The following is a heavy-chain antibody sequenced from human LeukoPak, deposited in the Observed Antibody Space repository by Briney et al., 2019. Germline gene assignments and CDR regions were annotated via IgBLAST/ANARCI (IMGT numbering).Heavy chain of an antibody. Sequence: PSETLSLTCTVSGGSISAYYWSWIRQPPGKGLEWIGYIYNSGSTKYNPSLKSRVIVSVDPSKNQFSLKLSSVTAADTAVYYCARTRYCSSTSCYADYWGQGTLVTVSS. V-gene: IGHV4-59*01. CDR2: IYNSGST. D-gene: IGHD2-2*01. CDR3: ARTRYCSSTSCYADY. J-gene: IGHJ4*02. CDR1: GGSISAYY.